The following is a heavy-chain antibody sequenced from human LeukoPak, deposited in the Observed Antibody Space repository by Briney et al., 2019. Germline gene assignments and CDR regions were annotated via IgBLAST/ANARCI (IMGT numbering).Heavy chain of an antibody. CDR2: IYHSGST. Sequence: SETLSLTCAVSGGSISSSNWWSWVRQPPGKGLEWIGEIYHSGSTNYNPSLKSRVTISVDTSKNQFSLKLSSVTAADTAVYYCARESSAGNDAFDIWGQGTMVTVSS. D-gene: IGHD4-23*01. V-gene: IGHV4-4*02. CDR1: GGSISSSNW. J-gene: IGHJ3*02. CDR3: ARESSAGNDAFDI.